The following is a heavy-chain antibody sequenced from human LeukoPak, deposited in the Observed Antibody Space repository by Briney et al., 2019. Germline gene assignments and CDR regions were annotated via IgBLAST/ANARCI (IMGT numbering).Heavy chain of an antibody. J-gene: IGHJ4*02. CDR3: AKDRAQQLVLDF. D-gene: IGHD6-13*01. Sequence: GGSLRLSCAASGFTFSTYEMNWVRQAPGKGLEWVSYISSRDSTIYYADSVKGRFTISRDNAKNSLYLQMNSLRAEDTAVYYCAKDRAQQLVLDFWGQGTLVTVSS. V-gene: IGHV3-48*03. CDR1: GFTFSTYE. CDR2: ISSRDSTI.